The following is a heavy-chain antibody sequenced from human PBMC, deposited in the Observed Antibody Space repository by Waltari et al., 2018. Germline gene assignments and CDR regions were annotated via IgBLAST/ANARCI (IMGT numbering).Heavy chain of an antibody. CDR1: GYSISSGYY. D-gene: IGHD6-6*01. Sequence: QVQLQESGPGLVKPSETLSLTCAVSGYSISSGYYWGWIRQPPGKGLEWIGSIYHSGSTYYNPSLKSRVTISVDTSKNQFSLKLSSVTAADTAVYYCARAEYSSSFDYWGQGTLVTVSS. CDR2: IYHSGST. CDR3: ARAEYSSSFDY. J-gene: IGHJ4*02. V-gene: IGHV4-38-2*01.